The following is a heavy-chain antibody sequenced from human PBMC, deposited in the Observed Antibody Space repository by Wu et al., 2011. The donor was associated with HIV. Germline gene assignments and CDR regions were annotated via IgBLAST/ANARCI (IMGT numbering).Heavy chain of an antibody. CDR2: VIPILGTT. J-gene: IGHJ4*02. CDR1: GGTFSTYA. D-gene: IGHD1-1*01. Sequence: QVQLVQSGAEVKKPGSSVKVSCKASGGTFSTYAFSWVRQAPGQGPEWMGRVIPILGTTNYAQKFQGRVTITADESTSTTYLELSSLRSEDTAVYYCARGDNLPLTKRYYFHYWGQGTLVTVSS. CDR3: ARGDNLPLTKRYYFHY. V-gene: IGHV1-69*11.